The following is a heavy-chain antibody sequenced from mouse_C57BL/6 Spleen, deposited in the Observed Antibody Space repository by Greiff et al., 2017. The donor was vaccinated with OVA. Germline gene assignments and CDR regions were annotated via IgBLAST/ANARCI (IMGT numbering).Heavy chain of an antibody. V-gene: IGHV1-64*01. CDR1: GYTFTSYW. CDR2: IHPNSGST. Sequence: QVQLQQPGAELVKPGASVKLSCKASGYTFTSYWMHWVKQRPGQGLEWIGMIHPNSGSTNYNEKIKSKATLTVDKSSSTDYMQLSSLTSENSAVYYCARDGSSSWEFDYWGQGTTLTVSS. D-gene: IGHD1-1*01. CDR3: ARDGSSSWEFDY. J-gene: IGHJ2*01.